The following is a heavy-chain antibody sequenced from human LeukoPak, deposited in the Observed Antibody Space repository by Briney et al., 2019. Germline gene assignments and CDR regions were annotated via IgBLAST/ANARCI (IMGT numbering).Heavy chain of an antibody. CDR2: INHSGST. D-gene: IGHD2-2*01. J-gene: IGHJ1*01. V-gene: IGHV4-34*01. CDR3: ARGTVVVPAAAQSVAAAGTEYFQH. CDR1: GGSFSGYY. Sequence: PSETLSLTCAVYGGSFSGYYWSWIRQPPGKGLEWIGEINHSGSTNYNPSLKSRVTISVDTSKNQFSLKLSSVTAADTTVYYCARGTVVVPAAAQSVAAAGTEYFQHWGQGTLVTVSS.